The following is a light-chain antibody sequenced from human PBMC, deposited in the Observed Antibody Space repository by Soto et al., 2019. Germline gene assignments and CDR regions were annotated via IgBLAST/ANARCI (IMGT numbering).Light chain of an antibody. CDR2: GNI. J-gene: IGLJ3*02. CDR3: QSYDSSLSAEV. CDR1: SSNIGAGYH. V-gene: IGLV1-40*01. Sequence: QSVLTQPPSVSGAPGQRVTISCTGSSSNIGAGYHVHWYQQLPGTAPKLLIYGNIIRPSGVPDRFSGSKSGTSVSLAITGLRTEDEADYYCQSYDSSLSAEVFGGGTKVPS.